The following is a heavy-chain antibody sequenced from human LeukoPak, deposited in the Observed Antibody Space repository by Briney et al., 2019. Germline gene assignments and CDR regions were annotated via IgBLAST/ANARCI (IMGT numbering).Heavy chain of an antibody. V-gene: IGHV6-1*01. J-gene: IGHJ4*02. CDR2: TYYRSKWYN. CDR3: ARGYSSSIDY. CDR1: GDSVFSNSAA. D-gene: IGHD6-13*01. Sequence: SRTLSLTCAISGDSVFSNSAAWNWIRQSPSRGLEWLGRTYYRSKWYNDYAASVKSRIIIHPDTSKNHFSLQLNSVTPEDTAVYYCARGYSSSIDYWGQGTLVTVSS.